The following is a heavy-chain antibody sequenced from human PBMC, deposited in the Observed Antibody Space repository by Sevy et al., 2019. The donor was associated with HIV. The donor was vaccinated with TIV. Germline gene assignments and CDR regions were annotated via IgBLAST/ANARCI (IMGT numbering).Heavy chain of an antibody. D-gene: IGHD5-18*01. CDR2: ISSISSTI. V-gene: IGHV3-48*02. J-gene: IGHJ2*01. Sequence: GGSLRLSCAASGFTFSSYSMNWVRQAPGKGLEWVSYISSISSTIYYADSVKGRFTISRDNAKNSLYLQMNSLRDEDTAVYYCARDKAVGYSYSDWYFDLWGRGTLVTVSS. CDR1: GFTFSSYS. CDR3: ARDKAVGYSYSDWYFDL.